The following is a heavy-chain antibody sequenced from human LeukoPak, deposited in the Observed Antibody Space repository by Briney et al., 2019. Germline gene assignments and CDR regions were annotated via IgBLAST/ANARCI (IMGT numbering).Heavy chain of an antibody. V-gene: IGHV4-39*01. CDR3: ARARTYYYDNSGYRDPYYFDY. CDR1: GGSISSSSYY. CDR2: IFYSGST. J-gene: IGHJ4*02. D-gene: IGHD3-22*01. Sequence: SETLSLTCTVSGGSISSSSYYWGWIRQPPGKGLEWIGSIFYSGSTYYSPSLKSRLTISVDTSKNQFSLKLSSATAADTAVYYCARARTYYYDNSGYRDPYYFDYWGQGTLVTVSS.